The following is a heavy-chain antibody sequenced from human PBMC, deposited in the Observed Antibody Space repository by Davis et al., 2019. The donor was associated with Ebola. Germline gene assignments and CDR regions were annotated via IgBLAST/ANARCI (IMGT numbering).Heavy chain of an antibody. D-gene: IGHD3-3*01. CDR3: ARDLPFPLEWLFQEAFDI. CDR1: GFTFSSYS. V-gene: IGHV3-21*01. J-gene: IGHJ3*02. CDR2: ISSSSSYI. Sequence: PGGSLRLSCAASGFTFSSYSMNWVRQAPGKGLEWVSSISSSSSYIYYADSVKGRFTISRDNAKNSLYLQMNSLRAEDTAVYYCARDLPFPLEWLFQEAFDIWGQGTMVTVSS.